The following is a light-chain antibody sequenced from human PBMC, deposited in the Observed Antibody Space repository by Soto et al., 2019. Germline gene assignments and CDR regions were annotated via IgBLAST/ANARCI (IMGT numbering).Light chain of an antibody. V-gene: IGKV3-20*01. CDR3: QQYGRSPWT. CDR1: QTVGASY. Sequence: EIVLTQSPDTLSLSPGDRATVSCRASQTVGASYVAWYQHRPGQAPKFLMYRASTRATGIPDRFSGSGSGTEFTLTIDRLEPEDFGLYYCQQYGRSPWTFGQGTRVEI. CDR2: RAS. J-gene: IGKJ1*01.